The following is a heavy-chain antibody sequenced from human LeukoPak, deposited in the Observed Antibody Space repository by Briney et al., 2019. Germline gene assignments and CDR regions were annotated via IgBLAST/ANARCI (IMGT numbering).Heavy chain of an antibody. Sequence: SETLSLTCTVSGGSISSGDYYWSWIRQPPGKGLEWIGYIYYSGSTYYNPSLKSRVIISVDTSKNQFSLKLSSVTAADTAVYYCARYRRAGGRSSAGALDIWGQGTMVTVSS. CDR1: GGSISSGDYY. V-gene: IGHV4-30-4*01. CDR2: IYYSGST. CDR3: ARYRRAGGRSSAGALDI. J-gene: IGHJ3*02. D-gene: IGHD6-19*01.